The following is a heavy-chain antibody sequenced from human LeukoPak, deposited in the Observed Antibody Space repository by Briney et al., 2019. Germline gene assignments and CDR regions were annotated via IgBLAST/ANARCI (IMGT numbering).Heavy chain of an antibody. CDR2: INAGNGNT. V-gene: IGHV1-3*01. CDR1: GYIFTSYA. Sequence: GASVKVSCKASGYIFTSYAMHWVRQAPGQRLEWMGWINAGNGNTKYSQKFQGRVTITRDTSATTVYMELSSLRSEDTAVYYCARDIDRVFNWFDHWGQGTLVTVSS. J-gene: IGHJ5*02. CDR3: ARDIDRVFNWFDH. D-gene: IGHD6-13*01.